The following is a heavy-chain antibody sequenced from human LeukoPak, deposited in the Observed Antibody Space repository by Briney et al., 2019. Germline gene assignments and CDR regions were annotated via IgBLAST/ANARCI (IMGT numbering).Heavy chain of an antibody. J-gene: IGHJ4*02. V-gene: IGHV3-30-3*01. CDR1: GFTFSSYA. D-gene: IGHD5-12*01. Sequence: GRSLRLSCAASGFTFSSYAMHWVRQAPGKGLEWVAVTSSDGNIKYYADSVKGRFTISRDNSKNTLYLQMNSLRGEDTGVYYCARDVWWLRGLIDYWGQGTLVTVSS. CDR3: ARDVWWLRGLIDY. CDR2: TSSDGNIK.